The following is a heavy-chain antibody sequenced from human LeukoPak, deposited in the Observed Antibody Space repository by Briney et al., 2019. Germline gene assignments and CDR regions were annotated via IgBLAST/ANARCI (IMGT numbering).Heavy chain of an antibody. J-gene: IGHJ4*02. D-gene: IGHD6-6*01. Sequence: PGGSLRLSCAVSRFAFSNYGMSWVRQDPGKGLEWVSVISGSGDNTYYADSEKGRFTISRDNSKNMLYLQMNSLRAEDTAVYYCAKWKYSNSGIDDYWGQGTLVTVSS. V-gene: IGHV3-23*01. CDR3: AKWKYSNSGIDDY. CDR1: RFAFSNYG. CDR2: ISGSGDNT.